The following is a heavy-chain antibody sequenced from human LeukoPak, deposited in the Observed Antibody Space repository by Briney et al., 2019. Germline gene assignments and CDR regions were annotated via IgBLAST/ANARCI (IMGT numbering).Heavy chain of an antibody. D-gene: IGHD3-3*01. V-gene: IGHV4-31*03. CDR2: IYYSGST. J-gene: IGHJ6*02. CDR3: ARIAYDALDSYYYGMDV. CDR1: GGSISSGGYY. Sequence: SETLSLTCTVSGGSISSGGYYWSWIRQHPGKGLEWIGYIYYSGSTYYYPALNSRVTVSLDTSKTQFSLKLSSVTAADTAVYYCARIAYDALDSYYYGMDVWGQGTTVTVSS.